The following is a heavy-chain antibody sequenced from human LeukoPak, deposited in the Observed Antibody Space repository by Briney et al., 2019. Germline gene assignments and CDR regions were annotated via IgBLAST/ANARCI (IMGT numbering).Heavy chain of an antibody. J-gene: IGHJ5*02. CDR3: ARDRSGSYYGWFDP. Sequence: SETLSLTCTVSGGSISSGDYYWSWIRQPPGKGLEWIGYIYYSGSTYYNPSLKSRVTISVDTSKNQFSLKLSSVTAADTAVYYCARDRSGSYYGWFDPWGQGTLVTVSS. CDR1: GGSISSGDYY. D-gene: IGHD1-26*01. V-gene: IGHV4-30-4*01. CDR2: IYYSGST.